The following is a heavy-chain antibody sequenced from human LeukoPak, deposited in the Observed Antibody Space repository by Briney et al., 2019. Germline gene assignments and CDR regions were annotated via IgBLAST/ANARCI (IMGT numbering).Heavy chain of an antibody. CDR3: ATRRDYYDSSGYYGY. V-gene: IGHV1-24*01. Sequence: ASVKVSCKVSGYTLTELSMHWVRQAPGKRLEWMGGFDPEDGETIYAQKFQGRVTMTEDTSTDTAYMELSSLRSEDTAVYYCATRRDYYDSSGYYGYWGQGTLVTVSS. CDR2: FDPEDGET. D-gene: IGHD3-22*01. J-gene: IGHJ4*02. CDR1: GYTLTELS.